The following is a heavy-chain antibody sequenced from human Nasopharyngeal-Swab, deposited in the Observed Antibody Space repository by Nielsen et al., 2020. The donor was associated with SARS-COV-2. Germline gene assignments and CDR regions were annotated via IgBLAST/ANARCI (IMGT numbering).Heavy chain of an antibody. J-gene: IGHJ6*03. CDR3: AKGRVTIFGVVIIDYYYYMDV. CDR2: ISYAGNYK. D-gene: IGHD3-3*01. V-gene: IGHV3-30*18. CDR1: GFLLSSYG. Sequence: GESLKLSCAASGFLLSSYGMHWVRQAPGKGLEWVAVISYAGNYKYYVDSVQGRFTISRDNSKNTLFLQMNSLRAEDTAVYYCAKGRVTIFGVVIIDYYYYMDVWGKGTTVTVSS.